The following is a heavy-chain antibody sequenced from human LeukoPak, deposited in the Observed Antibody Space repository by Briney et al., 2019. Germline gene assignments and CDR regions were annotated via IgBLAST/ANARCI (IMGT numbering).Heavy chain of an antibody. Sequence: GGSLRLSCAASGFTFGDFAMYWVRQAPGKGPEWVASILYDGSNDNYAASVKGRFTISRDNSKSTLYLQMDDLRDEDTAVYYCARDRLWFGDGSPFDYWGQGNLVTVSS. J-gene: IGHJ4*02. CDR3: ARDRLWFGDGSPFDY. V-gene: IGHV3-30*04. CDR2: ILYDGSND. D-gene: IGHD3-10*01. CDR1: GFTFGDFA.